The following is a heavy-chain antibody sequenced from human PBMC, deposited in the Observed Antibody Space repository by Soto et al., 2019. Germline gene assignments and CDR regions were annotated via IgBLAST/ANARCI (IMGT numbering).Heavy chain of an antibody. CDR3: AALEDNWNPFDY. V-gene: IGHV1-58*01. J-gene: IGHJ4*02. D-gene: IGHD1-20*01. CDR2: IVVGSGNT. Sequence: SVKVSCKASGFTFTSSAVQWVRQARGQRLEWIGWIVVGSGNTNYAQKFQERVTITRDMSTSTAYMELSSLRSEDTAVYYCAALEDNWNPFDYWGQGTLVTVSS. CDR1: GFTFTSSA.